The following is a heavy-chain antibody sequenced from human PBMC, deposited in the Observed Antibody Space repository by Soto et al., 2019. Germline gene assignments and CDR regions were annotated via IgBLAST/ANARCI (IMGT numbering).Heavy chain of an antibody. Sequence: SETLSLTCTVSGGSISSYYWSWIRQPPGKGLEWIGYIYYSGSTNYNPSLKSRVTISVDTSKNQFSLKLSSVTAADTAVYYCARKYSGSYYGAFDIWGQGTMVTVSS. V-gene: IGHV4-59*01. CDR2: IYYSGST. CDR1: GGSISSYY. D-gene: IGHD1-26*01. CDR3: ARKYSGSYYGAFDI. J-gene: IGHJ3*02.